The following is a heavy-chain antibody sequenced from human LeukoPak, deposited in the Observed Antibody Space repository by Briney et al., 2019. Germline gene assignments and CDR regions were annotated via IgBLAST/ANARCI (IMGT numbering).Heavy chain of an antibody. V-gene: IGHV3-7*01. Sequence: PGGSLRLSCTASGFTFSNYWMMWVRQAPGKGLEWVANINEDGSEKYYADSVEGRFTISRDNAKNSLDPQMNSLRADDTAIYYCARSKIDYWGQGTLVTVSS. J-gene: IGHJ4*02. CDR3: ARSKIDY. CDR2: INEDGSEK. D-gene: IGHD4-11*01. CDR1: GFTFSNYW.